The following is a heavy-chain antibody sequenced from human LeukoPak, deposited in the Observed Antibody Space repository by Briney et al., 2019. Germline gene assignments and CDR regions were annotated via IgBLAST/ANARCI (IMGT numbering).Heavy chain of an antibody. V-gene: IGHV4-39*07. J-gene: IGHJ4*02. CDR2: IYYSGST. CDR3: ARDTYCGGDFYYVDY. D-gene: IGHD2-21*02. CDR1: GGSISSSSYY. Sequence: SETLSLTCTVSGGSISSSSYYWGWIRQPPGKGLEWIGSIYYSGSTYYNPSLKSRVTISVDTSKNQFSLKLSSVTAADTAVYYCARDTYCGGDFYYVDYWGQGTLVTVSS.